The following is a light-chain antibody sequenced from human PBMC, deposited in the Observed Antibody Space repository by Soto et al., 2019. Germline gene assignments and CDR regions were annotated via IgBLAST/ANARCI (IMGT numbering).Light chain of an antibody. CDR1: QSISTY. CDR2: DAS. CDR3: QQRSNWYT. V-gene: IGKV3-11*01. J-gene: IGKJ5*01. Sequence: EIFLTQSPATLSLSPGERATLSCRASQSISTYVAWYQQKPGQAPRLLIYDASNRATGIPVRSSGSGSGTNFHFTNRRPEPEDFAVYYCQQRSNWYTFGQGTRLEIK.